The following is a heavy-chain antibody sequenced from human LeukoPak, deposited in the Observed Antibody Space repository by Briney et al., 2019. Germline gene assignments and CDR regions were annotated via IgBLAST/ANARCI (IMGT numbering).Heavy chain of an antibody. D-gene: IGHD1-26*01. J-gene: IGHJ4*02. CDR3: AKAFAFVGANFFDY. Sequence: GGSLRLSCAASGFTFSIYAMSWVRQAPGKGPEWVSAIGGTTYYADSVEGRFTISRDNSKNTLYLQMNSLRAEDAAIYYCAKAFAFVGANFFDYWGQGTLVTVSS. CDR1: GFTFSIYA. V-gene: IGHV3-23*01. CDR2: IGGTT.